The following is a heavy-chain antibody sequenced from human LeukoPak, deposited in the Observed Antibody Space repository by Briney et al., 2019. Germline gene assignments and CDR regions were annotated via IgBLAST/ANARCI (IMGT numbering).Heavy chain of an antibody. J-gene: IGHJ4*02. CDR2: LSGSGYTT. CDR1: GFTFSNYA. V-gene: IGHV3-23*01. CDR3: ARPYSSGWYGDFDY. Sequence: GGYLRLSCAASGFTFSNYAMSWVRQAPGKGLEWVSALSGSGYTTYYADSVKGRFTISRDNSKNTLYLQMNSLRVEDAAVYYCARPYSSGWYGDFDYWGQGTLVTVSS. D-gene: IGHD6-19*01.